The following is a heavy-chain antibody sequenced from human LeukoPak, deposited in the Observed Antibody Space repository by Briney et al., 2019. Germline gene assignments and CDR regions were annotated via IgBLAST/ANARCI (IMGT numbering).Heavy chain of an antibody. CDR3: ARAYYYGSGSYAFDI. V-gene: IGHV4-59*01. CDR2: IYYSGST. J-gene: IGHJ3*02. Sequence: SETLSLTCTVSGGSISSYHWSWVRQPPGKGLEWIGYIYYSGSTNHNPSLKSRVTISVDTSKNQFSLKLSSVTAADTAVYYCARAYYYGSGSYAFDIWGQGTMVTVSS. CDR1: GGSISSYH. D-gene: IGHD3-10*01.